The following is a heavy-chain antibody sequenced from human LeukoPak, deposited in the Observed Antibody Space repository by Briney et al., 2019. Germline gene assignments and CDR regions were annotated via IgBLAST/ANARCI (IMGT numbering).Heavy chain of an antibody. Sequence: SETLSLTCAVYGGSFSGYYWSWIRQPPGKGLEWIGEINHSGSTNYNPSLKSRVTISADTSKNQFSLKLSSVTAADTAVYYCARGLGAIGVWGQGTLVTVSS. D-gene: IGHD1-26*01. V-gene: IGHV4-34*01. CDR3: ARGLGAIGV. CDR1: GGSFSGYY. J-gene: IGHJ4*02. CDR2: INHSGST.